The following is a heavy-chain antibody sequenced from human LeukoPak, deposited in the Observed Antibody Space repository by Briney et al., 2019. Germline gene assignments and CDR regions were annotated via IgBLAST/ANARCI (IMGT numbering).Heavy chain of an antibody. J-gene: IGHJ3*02. V-gene: IGHV4-59*01. D-gene: IGHD3-3*01. CDR2: IYYSGST. CDR1: GGSISSYY. Sequence: SETLSLTCTVSGGSISSYYWSWIRQPPGKGLEWIGYIYYSGSTNYNPSLKSRVTISVDTSKNQFSLKLSSVTAADTAVYYRARVGRVTIFGVVMVDIWGQGTMVTVSS. CDR3: ARVGRVTIFGVVMVDI.